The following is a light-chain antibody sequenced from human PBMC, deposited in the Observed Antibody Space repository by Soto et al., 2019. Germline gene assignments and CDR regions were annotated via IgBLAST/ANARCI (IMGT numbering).Light chain of an antibody. CDR2: AAS. CDR1: QNLDNY. V-gene: IGKV1-39*01. CDR3: QQHYAYPLT. J-gene: IGKJ4*01. Sequence: DIQMTQSPSSLSASVGDRVTITCRASQNLDNYLNWYQQRPGNAPKLLIFAASNLQSGVPARFTGGGSGRFFTLSIISLQPEDFATYFCQQHYAYPLTFGGGTRVEI.